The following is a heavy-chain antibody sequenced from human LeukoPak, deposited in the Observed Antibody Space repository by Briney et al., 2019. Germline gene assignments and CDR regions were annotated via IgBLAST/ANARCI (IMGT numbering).Heavy chain of an antibody. CDR1: GYTFTSYY. J-gene: IGHJ6*03. CDR2: INPSGGST. CDR3: ARERRVATTPNYYYYMDV. D-gene: IGHD5-12*01. Sequence: GASVKVSCKASGYTFTSYYMHWVRQAPGQGLEWMGIINPSGGSTSYAQKFQGRVTMTRDTPTSTVYMELSSLRSEDTAVYYCARERRVATTPNYYYYMDVWGKGTTVTISS. V-gene: IGHV1-46*01.